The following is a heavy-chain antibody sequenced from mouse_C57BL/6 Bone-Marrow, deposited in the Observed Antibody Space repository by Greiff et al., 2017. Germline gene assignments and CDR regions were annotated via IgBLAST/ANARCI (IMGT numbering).Heavy chain of an antibody. D-gene: IGHD2-14*01. V-gene: IGHV5-4*01. Sequence: EVNLVESGGGLVKPGGSLKLSCAASGFTFSSYAMSWVRQTPEKRLEWVATISDGGSYTYYPDNVKGRFTISRDNAKNNLYLQMSHLKSEDTAMYYCAREGVRRAMDYWGQGTSVTVSS. CDR1: GFTFSSYA. CDR3: AREGVRRAMDY. CDR2: ISDGGSYT. J-gene: IGHJ4*01.